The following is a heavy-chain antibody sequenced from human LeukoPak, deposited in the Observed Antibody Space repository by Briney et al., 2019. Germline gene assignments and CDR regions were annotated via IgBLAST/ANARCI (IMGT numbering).Heavy chain of an antibody. J-gene: IGHJ6*03. V-gene: IGHV4-39*01. CDR2: IHYSGST. CDR1: GGSISSSSYY. Sequence: PSETLSLTCTVSGGSISSSSYYWGWIRQPPRKGLEWIGSIHYSGSTYYNPSLKSRVTISIDTSKNQFSLKVNSVTAADTAVYYCARPDGYIGHCHYMDVWGKGTTVTVSS. CDR3: ARPDGYIGHCHYMDV. D-gene: IGHD5-24*01.